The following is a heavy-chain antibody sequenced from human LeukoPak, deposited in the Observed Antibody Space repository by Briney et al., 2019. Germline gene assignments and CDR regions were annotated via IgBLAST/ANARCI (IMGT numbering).Heavy chain of an antibody. CDR1: GGSISTYY. CDR2: IYYTGNT. CDR3: ARADGIYYDSSGYYPYYFDY. D-gene: IGHD3-22*01. V-gene: IGHV4-59*08. Sequence: SETLSLTCTVSGGSISTYYWSWIRQPPGKGLEWIGYIYYTGNTGYNPSLKSRVTISVDTSKNQFSLKLSSVTAADTAVYYCARADGIYYDSSGYYPYYFDYWGQGTLVTVSS. J-gene: IGHJ4*02.